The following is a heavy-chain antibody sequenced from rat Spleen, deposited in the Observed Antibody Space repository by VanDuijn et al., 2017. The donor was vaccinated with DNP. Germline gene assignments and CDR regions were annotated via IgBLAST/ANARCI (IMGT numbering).Heavy chain of an antibody. CDR2: IWNTGGT. D-gene: IGHD1-2*01. CDR3: AREGGSSPFAY. J-gene: IGHJ3*01. V-gene: IGHV2-41*01. CDR1: GFSLTSYN. Sequence: QVQLKESGPGLVQPSETLSLSCTVSGFSLTSYNVHWVRQPPGKGLEWMGVIWNTGGTRYNSALKSRLSISKDTSKSQVFLKMNSLQSEDTTTYYCAREGGSSPFAYWGQGTLVTVSS.